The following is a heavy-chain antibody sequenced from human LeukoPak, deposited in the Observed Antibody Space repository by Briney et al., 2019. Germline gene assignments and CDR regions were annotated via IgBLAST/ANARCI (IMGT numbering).Heavy chain of an antibody. CDR1: GFTFSSYS. V-gene: IGHV3-21*01. Sequence: GGSLRLSCAASGFTFSSYSMNWVRQAPGKGLEWVSSISSSSSYIYYADSVKGRFTISRDNAKNSLYLQMNSLRAEDTAVYYCARGEWYYYYMDVWGKGTTVTVSS. D-gene: IGHD2-8*01. CDR2: ISSSSSYI. J-gene: IGHJ6*03. CDR3: ARGEWYYYYMDV.